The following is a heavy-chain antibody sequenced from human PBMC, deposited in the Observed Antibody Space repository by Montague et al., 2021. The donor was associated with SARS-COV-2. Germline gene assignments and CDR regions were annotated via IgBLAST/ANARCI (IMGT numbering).Heavy chain of an antibody. CDR1: GGSFSGYY. J-gene: IGHJ4*02. CDR3: ARSREEFTSIAVIITDGMHYFDP. Sequence: SETLSLTCAVSGGSFSGYYWSWVRQPPGKGLEWIGEINHSGSTHYNPSLKSRVSMSVDTSKNQFSLKMSSVTAADTAVFYCARSREEFTSIAVIITDGMHYFDPGGQGTLGTGSS. D-gene: IGHD3-22*01. V-gene: IGHV4-34*01. CDR2: INHSGST.